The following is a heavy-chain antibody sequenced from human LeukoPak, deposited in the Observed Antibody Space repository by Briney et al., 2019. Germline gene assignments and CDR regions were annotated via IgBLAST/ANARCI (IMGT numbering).Heavy chain of an antibody. Sequence: RASVKVSCKASGYSFTGYYMHWVRQAPGQGLEWMGWISAYNGNTNYAQKLQGRVTMTTDTSTSTAYMELRSLRSDDTAVYYCARDNAYCGGDCYSVSEYFQHWGQGTLVTVSS. V-gene: IGHV1-18*04. CDR1: GYSFTGYY. J-gene: IGHJ1*01. CDR2: ISAYNGNT. CDR3: ARDNAYCGGDCYSVSEYFQH. D-gene: IGHD2-21*02.